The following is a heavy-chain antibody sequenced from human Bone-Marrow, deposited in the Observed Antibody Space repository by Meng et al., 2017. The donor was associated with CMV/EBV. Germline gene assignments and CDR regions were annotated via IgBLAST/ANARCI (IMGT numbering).Heavy chain of an antibody. Sequence: SINIPNWWTGVRQSPGKGLEWIGEIYYRGSTNYNPSLESRVTISLDTSKNQFSLKLSSVTAADTAVYYCARVEGVWLELRRSVWFDPWGQGTLVTVSS. D-gene: IGHD1-7*01. V-gene: IGHV4-4*02. J-gene: IGHJ5*02. CDR1: SINIPNW. CDR3: ARVEGVWLELRRSVWFDP. CDR2: IYYRGST.